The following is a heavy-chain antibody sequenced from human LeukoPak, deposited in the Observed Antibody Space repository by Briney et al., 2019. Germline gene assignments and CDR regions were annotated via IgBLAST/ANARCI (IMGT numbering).Heavy chain of an antibody. D-gene: IGHD7-27*01. CDR3: VRDRNWGFDY. J-gene: IGHJ4*02. Sequence: PGGSLRLSCAASGFAFNTYTMNWVRQAPGKGLEWVSFINAKSKTMYCTDSVRGRFTIPRDNTKNSLYLQKNSLRAEDTALYYCVRDRNWGFDYWGQGTLVTVSS. CDR2: INAKSKTM. CDR1: GFAFNTYT. V-gene: IGHV3-48*01.